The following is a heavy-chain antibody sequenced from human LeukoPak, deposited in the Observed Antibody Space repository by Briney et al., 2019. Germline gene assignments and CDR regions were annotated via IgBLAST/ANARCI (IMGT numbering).Heavy chain of an antibody. CDR3: ARDDRSSSADTFDY. Sequence: SETLSLTCAVYGGSFSGYYWGWIRQPPGKGLEWIGSIYHSGSTYYSPSLKSRVTISVDTSKNQFSLKLSSVTAADTAVYYCARDDRSSSADTFDYWGQGTLVTVSS. J-gene: IGHJ4*02. D-gene: IGHD6-6*01. CDR1: GGSFSGYY. CDR2: IYHSGST. V-gene: IGHV4-38-2*02.